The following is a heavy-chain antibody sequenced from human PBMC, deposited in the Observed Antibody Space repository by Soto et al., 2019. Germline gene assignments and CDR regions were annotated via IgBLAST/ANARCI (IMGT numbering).Heavy chain of an antibody. CDR1: GGSIGSSNYY. V-gene: IGHV4-39*01. J-gene: IGHJ4*02. CDR2: IYSTETT. D-gene: IGHD2-2*01. CDR3: ARGPHCSNSSCLPGYFDY. Sequence: SETLSLTCTVSGGSIGSSNYYWGWIRQPPGKGLEWIGSIYSTETTYYNPSLGSRVTISVDTSKNQFSLKLTSVTAGETAVYYCARGPHCSNSSCLPGYFDYWGQGTLVTVSS.